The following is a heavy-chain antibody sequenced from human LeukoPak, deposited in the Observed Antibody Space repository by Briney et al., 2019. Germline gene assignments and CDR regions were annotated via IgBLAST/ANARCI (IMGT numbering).Heavy chain of an antibody. CDR1: GGSISTYF. V-gene: IGHV4-59*01. J-gene: IGHJ4*02. D-gene: IGHD3-22*01. CDR2: IHTIEKT. Sequence: SETLSLTCAVSGGSISTYFWSWIRQAPGKGLEWIGNIHTIEKTNYNPSLKSRVSLSLDTSKKQFSLKMTSVTAADTAVYYCASTLKWLAFDYWGQGTLVTVSS. CDR3: ASTLKWLAFDY.